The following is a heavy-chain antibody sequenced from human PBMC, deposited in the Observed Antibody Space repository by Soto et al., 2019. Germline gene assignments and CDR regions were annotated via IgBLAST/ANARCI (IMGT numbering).Heavy chain of an antibody. J-gene: IGHJ6*02. V-gene: IGHV1-18*01. CDR1: GYTFTNHG. CDR3: ARGGDYYRSGSPPNMDV. CDR2: ISGYNGDT. D-gene: IGHD3-10*01. Sequence: QVQLVQSGAEVKKPGASVKVSCKAYGYTFTNHGINWVRQAPGQGLEWMGWISGYNGDTNYAQKLQGRVTMTTDTPXSXXYMELRSRRSDDTAVYYCARGGDYYRSGSPPNMDVWGQGTTVTVSS.